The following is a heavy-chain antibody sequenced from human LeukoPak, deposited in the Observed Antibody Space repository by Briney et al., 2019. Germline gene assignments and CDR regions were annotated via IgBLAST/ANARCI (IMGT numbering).Heavy chain of an antibody. CDR1: GSCFTTYW. D-gene: IGHD2-2*01. Sequence: GESLKISCRGSGSCFTTYWIGWVRQMPGKGLEWMGIIYPGDSDARYSPSFQGQVTMSADKSINTAYLQWSSLKASEAAMYYCTRRKASSNTSCPPDYWGQGTLVTVSS. V-gene: IGHV5-51*01. CDR3: TRRKASSNTSCPPDY. J-gene: IGHJ4*02. CDR2: IYPGDSDA.